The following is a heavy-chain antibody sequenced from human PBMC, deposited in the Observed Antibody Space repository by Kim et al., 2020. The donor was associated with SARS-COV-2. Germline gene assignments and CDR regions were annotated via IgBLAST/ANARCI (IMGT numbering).Heavy chain of an antibody. V-gene: IGHV1-24*01. Sequence: QKFPGRVTMTEDTSTDTAYMELSSLRSEDTAVYYCATGAAAGTSSWFDPWGQGTLVTVSS. CDR3: ATGAAAGTSSWFDP. D-gene: IGHD6-13*01. J-gene: IGHJ5*02.